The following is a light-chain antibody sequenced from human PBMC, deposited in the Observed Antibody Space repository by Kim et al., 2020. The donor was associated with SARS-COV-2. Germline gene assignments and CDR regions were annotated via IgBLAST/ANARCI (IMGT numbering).Light chain of an antibody. CDR1: QSVPNNY. CDR3: QQYGNSPPSIT. CDR2: DAS. Sequence: GQRATLSCRASQSVPNNYLVWYQQKAGQAPRLLIYDASSRATGIPDRFSGSGSGTDFTLTISRLEPEDFAVYYCQQYGNSPPSITFGQGTRLEIK. V-gene: IGKV3-20*01. J-gene: IGKJ5*01.